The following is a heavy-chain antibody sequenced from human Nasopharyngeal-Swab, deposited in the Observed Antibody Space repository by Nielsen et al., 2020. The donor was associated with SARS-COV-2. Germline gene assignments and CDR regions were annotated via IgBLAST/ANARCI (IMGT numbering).Heavy chain of an antibody. D-gene: IGHD6-13*01. CDR3: AGDRGSSLYYFDY. V-gene: IGHV4-61*02. Sequence: SETLSLTCTVSGGSISSGSYYWSWIRQPAGKGLEWIGRIYTSGSTNYNPSLKSRVTISVDTSKNQFSLKLSSVTAADTAVYYCAGDRGSSLYYFDYWGQGTLVTVSS. CDR1: GGSISSGSYY. CDR2: IYTSGST. J-gene: IGHJ4*02.